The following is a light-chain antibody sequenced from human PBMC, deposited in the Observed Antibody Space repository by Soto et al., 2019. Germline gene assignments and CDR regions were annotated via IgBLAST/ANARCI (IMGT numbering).Light chain of an antibody. Sequence: AIQLTQSPSSLSASGGGRVASTCRASQVINSFLAWYQQKPGKAPKLLIYAASSLQTGVPSRFSGSGSATDFTLTINSLQPEDFATYYCQQTDSYPSTFGGGTKVDIK. CDR3: QQTDSYPST. CDR2: AAS. J-gene: IGKJ4*01. V-gene: IGKV1-13*02. CDR1: QVINSF.